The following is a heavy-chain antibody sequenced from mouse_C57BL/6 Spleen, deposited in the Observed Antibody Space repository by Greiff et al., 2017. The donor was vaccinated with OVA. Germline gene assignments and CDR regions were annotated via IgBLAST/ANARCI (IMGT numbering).Heavy chain of an antibody. V-gene: IGHV1-82*01. D-gene: IGHD1-1*01. CDR3: ARSIYYYGSSPHYYAMDY. CDR1: GYAFSSSW. J-gene: IGHJ4*01. CDR2: IYPGDGDT. Sequence: VQLQQSGPELVQPGASVKISCKASGYAFSSSWMNWVKQRPGKGLEWIGRIYPGDGDTNYNGKFKGKATLTADKSSSTAYMQLSSLTSEDSAVYFCARSIYYYGSSPHYYAMDYWGQGTSVTVSS.